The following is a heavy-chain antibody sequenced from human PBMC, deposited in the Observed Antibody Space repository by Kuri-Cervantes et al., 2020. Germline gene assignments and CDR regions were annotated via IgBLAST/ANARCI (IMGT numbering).Heavy chain of an antibody. CDR1: GFTFSDYY. J-gene: IGHJ4*02. V-gene: IGHV3-11*01. CDR2: ISSSGSTI. Sequence: GGSLRLSCAASGFTFSDYYMSWIRQAPGKGLEWVSYISSSGSTIYYADSVKGRFTISRDNAKNSLYLQMNSLRAEDMTVYYCVRGPLQYYFDYWGQGTLVTVSS. CDR3: VRGPLQYYFDY.